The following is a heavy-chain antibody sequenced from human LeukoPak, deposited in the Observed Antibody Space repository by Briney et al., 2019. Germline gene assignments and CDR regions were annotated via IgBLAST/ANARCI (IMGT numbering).Heavy chain of an antibody. CDR2: IIPILGTA. Sequence: SVKVSCKASGGTFSSSGIAWVRQAPGQGLEWMGGIIPILGTANSAQRFQGRVTITTDESRSTVYMEVSSLRSEDTAVYYCARIDWNNNYYMDVWGKGTTVTVSS. CDR3: ARIDWNNNYYMDV. CDR1: GGTFSSSG. V-gene: IGHV1-69*05. D-gene: IGHD1/OR15-1a*01. J-gene: IGHJ6*03.